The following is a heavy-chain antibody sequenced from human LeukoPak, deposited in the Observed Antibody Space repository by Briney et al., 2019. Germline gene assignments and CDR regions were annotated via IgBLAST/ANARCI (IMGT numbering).Heavy chain of an antibody. V-gene: IGHV4-31*03. CDR1: GGSISSGGYY. D-gene: IGHD5-18*01. J-gene: IGHJ4*02. CDR2: IYYSGST. Sequence: SETLSLTCTVSGGSISSGGYYWSWIRQHPGKGLEWIGYIYYSGSTYYNPSLKSRVTISVDTSKNQSSLKLSSVTAADTAVYYCAREDSYGPFDYWDQGTLVTVSS. CDR3: AREDSYGPFDY.